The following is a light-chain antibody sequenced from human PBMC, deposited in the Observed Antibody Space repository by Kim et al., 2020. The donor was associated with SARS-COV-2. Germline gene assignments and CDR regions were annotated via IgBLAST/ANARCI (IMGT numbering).Light chain of an antibody. CDR3: QSYDSSLSGPRV. CDR1: SSTIGADYD. V-gene: IGLV1-40*01. Sequence: GTTSGTGSSSTIGADYDVRWYQQLPGTAPKLLIYGNSNRPSGVPDRFSGSKSGTSASLAITGLQAKDEADYYCQSYDSSLSGPRVFGGGTQLTVL. J-gene: IGLJ3*02. CDR2: GNS.